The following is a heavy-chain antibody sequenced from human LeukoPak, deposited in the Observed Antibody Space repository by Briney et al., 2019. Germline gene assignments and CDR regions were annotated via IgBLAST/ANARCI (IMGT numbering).Heavy chain of an antibody. D-gene: IGHD6-13*01. V-gene: IGHV1-69*05. Sequence: GSSVKVSCRASGGTFSSYAISWVRQAPGQGLEWMGRIIPIFGTANYAQKFQGRVTITTDESTSTAYMELSSLRSEDTAVYYCARGDLEQQLVHWGQGTLVTVSS. CDR2: IIPIFGTA. CDR1: GGTFSSYA. CDR3: ARGDLEQQLVH. J-gene: IGHJ4*02.